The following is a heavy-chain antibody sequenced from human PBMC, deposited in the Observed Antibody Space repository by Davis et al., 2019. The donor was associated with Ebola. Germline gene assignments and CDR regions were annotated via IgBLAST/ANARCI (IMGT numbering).Heavy chain of an antibody. CDR3: AKGFRPIRFSCMDV. Sequence: GGSLRLSCAASGFTFPSYAMHWVRQAPGKGLEWLAVIWFDASNKYYADSVKGRFTISRDNSKNTLYLQMNSLRAEDTAVYYCAKGFRPIRFSCMDVWGQGTTVTVSS. D-gene: IGHD3-3*01. CDR1: GFTFPSYA. V-gene: IGHV3-33*06. J-gene: IGHJ6*02. CDR2: IWFDASNK.